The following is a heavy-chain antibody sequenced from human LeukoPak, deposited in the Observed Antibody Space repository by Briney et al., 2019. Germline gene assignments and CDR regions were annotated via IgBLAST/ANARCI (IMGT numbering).Heavy chain of an antibody. V-gene: IGHV4-34*01. CDR2: IYYSGST. CDR3: ARDRRIIWFGELYDDY. Sequence: SETLSLTCAVYGGSFSGYYWSWIRQPPGKGLEWIGSIYYSGSTYYNPSLKSRVTISVDTSKNQFSLKLSSVTAADTAVYYCARDRRIIWFGELYDDYWGQGTLVAVSS. J-gene: IGHJ4*02. D-gene: IGHD3-10*01. CDR1: GGSFSGYY.